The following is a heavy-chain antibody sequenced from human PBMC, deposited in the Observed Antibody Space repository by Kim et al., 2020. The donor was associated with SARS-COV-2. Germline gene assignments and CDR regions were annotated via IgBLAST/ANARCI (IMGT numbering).Heavy chain of an antibody. Sequence: ASVKVSCKASGYTFTSYAMNWVRQAPGQGLEWMGWINTNTGNPTYAQGFTGRFVFSLDTSVSTAYLQISSLKAEDTAVYYCAREERCSGGSCYSFWSHYYYYGMDVWGQGTTVTVSS. CDR3: AREERCSGGSCYSFWSHYYYYGMDV. V-gene: IGHV7-4-1*02. CDR2: INTNTGNP. J-gene: IGHJ6*02. D-gene: IGHD2-15*01. CDR1: GYTFTSYA.